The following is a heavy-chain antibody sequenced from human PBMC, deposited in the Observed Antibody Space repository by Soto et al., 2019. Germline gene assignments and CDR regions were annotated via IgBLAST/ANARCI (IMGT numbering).Heavy chain of an antibody. D-gene: IGHD6-13*01. CDR2: AYYRSKWYN. CDR3: AREAIAAAGKRDYYYPGMDV. CDR1: GDSVSSNSAA. J-gene: IGHJ6*02. V-gene: IGHV6-1*01. Sequence: SQTLSLTCAISGDSVSSNSAAWNWIRQSPSRGLEWLGRAYYRSKWYNDYAVSVKSRITINPDTSKNQFSLKLNSVTPEDTAVYYCAREAIAAAGKRDYYYPGMDVWGQGTTVTVSS.